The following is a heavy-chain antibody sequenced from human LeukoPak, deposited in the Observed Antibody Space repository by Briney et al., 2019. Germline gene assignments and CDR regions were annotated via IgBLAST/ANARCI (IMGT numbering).Heavy chain of an antibody. J-gene: IGHJ5*02. V-gene: IGHV1-2*02. Sequence: ASVKVSCKASGYTFTEYYMHWVRQAPGQGLEWMGWINPNSGGTNYAQKFQGRVTMTRDTSISTAYMELSRLTSNDTAMYYCARGYSSSSWGQGTPVTVSS. CDR3: ARGYSSSS. CDR1: GYTFTEYY. CDR2: INPNSGGT. D-gene: IGHD6-6*01.